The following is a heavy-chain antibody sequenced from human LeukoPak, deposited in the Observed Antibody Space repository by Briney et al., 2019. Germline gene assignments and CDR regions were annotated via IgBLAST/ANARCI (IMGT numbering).Heavy chain of an antibody. CDR2: IYHSGST. J-gene: IGHJ4*02. D-gene: IGHD3-10*01. CDR3: VIRYYYGSGSYQLDY. Sequence: PSQTLSLTCTVSGGSISSGGYYWSWIRQPPGKGLEWIGYIYHSGSTYYNPSLKSRVTISVDRSKNQFSLKLSSVTAADTAVYYCVIRYYYGSGSYQLDYWGQGTLVTVSS. CDR1: GGSISSGGYY. V-gene: IGHV4-30-2*01.